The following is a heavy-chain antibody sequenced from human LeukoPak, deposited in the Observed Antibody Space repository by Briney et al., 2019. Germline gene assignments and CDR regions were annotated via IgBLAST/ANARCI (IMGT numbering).Heavy chain of an antibody. CDR1: GFTFSNYA. J-gene: IGHJ4*02. V-gene: IGHV3-23*01. CDR2: ISANGGGA. CDR3: AKATKSIVVDNYFDY. Sequence: GGSLRLSCAASGFTFSNYAMSWVRQAPGKGLEWVSSISANGGGAYYADSVKGRFTVSRDNSQNTLYLQMNSLRAEDTAVYYCAKATKSIVVDNYFDYWGQGALVTASS. D-gene: IGHD3-22*01.